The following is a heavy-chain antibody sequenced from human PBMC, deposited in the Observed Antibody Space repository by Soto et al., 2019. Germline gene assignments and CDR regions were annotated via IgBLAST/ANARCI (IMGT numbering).Heavy chain of an antibody. V-gene: IGHV3-23*01. J-gene: IGHJ3*01. CDR1: GFTFDSYA. CDR2: ISGSADGT. D-gene: IGHD3-3*01. Sequence: VKLLESGGGLAQPGGSLRLSCVGSGFTFDSYAISWVRHAPGERLQWIAAISGSADGTDYAHSVRGRFTISRDNAKNTVHLQMDSLRVEDTAVYFCAKDTVGGYSFWSGYYSDGLDVWGQGTLVTVS. CDR3: AKDTVGGYSFWSGYYSDGLDV.